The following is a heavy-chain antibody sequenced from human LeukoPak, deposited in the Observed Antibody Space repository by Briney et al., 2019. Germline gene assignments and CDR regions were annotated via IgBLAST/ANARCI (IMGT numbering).Heavy chain of an antibody. J-gene: IGHJ4*02. Sequence: ASVKVSCKASGYTFTRYYIHWVRQAPRQGLEWMGIINPSGGTTNYAQKYQGRVTMTRDTSTSTVYMELSSLRSEDTAVYYCARAGGGDGYNYVYWGQGTLVTVSS. V-gene: IGHV1-46*01. CDR2: INPSGGTT. CDR3: ARAGGGDGYNYVY. CDR1: GYTFTRYY. D-gene: IGHD5-24*01.